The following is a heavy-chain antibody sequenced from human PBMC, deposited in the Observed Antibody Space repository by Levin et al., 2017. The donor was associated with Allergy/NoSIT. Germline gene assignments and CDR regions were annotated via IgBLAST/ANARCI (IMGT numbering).Heavy chain of an antibody. D-gene: IGHD5-24*01. CDR3: ARHIVLDGYPGFDY. V-gene: IGHV4-4*02. CDR1: GGSISSSNW. J-gene: IGHJ4*02. Sequence: PSETLSLTCAVSGGSISSSNWWSWVRQPPGKGLEWIGQILHSGSTNYNPSLTSRVTIFLDKSKNQLSLKLSSVTAADTALYYCARHIVLDGYPGFDYWGQGTLVTVSS. CDR2: ILHSGST.